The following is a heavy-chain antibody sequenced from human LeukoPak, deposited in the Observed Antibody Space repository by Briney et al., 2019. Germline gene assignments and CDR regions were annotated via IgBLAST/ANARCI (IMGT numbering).Heavy chain of an antibody. D-gene: IGHD2-2*01. V-gene: IGHV4-61*02. CDR3: ARDLRYCSSTSCQIYFDY. J-gene: IGHJ4*02. Sequence: SGTLSLTCTVSGGSISSGSYYWSWIRQPAGKGLEWIGRIYTSGSTNYNPSLKSRVTISVDTSKNQFSLKLSSVTAADTAVYYCARDLRYCSSTSCQIYFDYWGQGTLVTVSS. CDR1: GGSISSGSYY. CDR2: IYTSGST.